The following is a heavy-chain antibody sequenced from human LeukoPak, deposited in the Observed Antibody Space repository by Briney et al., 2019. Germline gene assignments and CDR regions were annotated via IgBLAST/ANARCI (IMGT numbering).Heavy chain of an antibody. CDR3: AKVGQQLVFLDY. Sequence: GGSLRLSCAASGFTFSSYGMHWVRQAPGKGLEWVAVISYDGSNKYYADSVKGRFTISRDNSKNTPYLQMNSLRAEDTAVYYCAKVGQQLVFLDYWGQGTLVTVSS. J-gene: IGHJ4*02. CDR1: GFTFSSYG. V-gene: IGHV3-30*18. D-gene: IGHD6-13*01. CDR2: ISYDGSNK.